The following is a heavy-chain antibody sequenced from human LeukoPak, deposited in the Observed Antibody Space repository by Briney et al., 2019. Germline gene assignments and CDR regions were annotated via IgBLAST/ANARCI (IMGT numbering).Heavy chain of an antibody. J-gene: IGHJ6*03. CDR2: GGSGGST. CDR1: GFIFSSYA. Sequence: GSLRLSCAASGFIFSSYAMSWVRQAPGKGLEWVSYGGSGGSTYYADSVKGRFTVSRDNSKSTLHLQMNSLTAEDTAVYYCAKMRGQYYHSYYMDAWGKGTTVTVSS. CDR3: AKMRGQYYHSYYMDA. V-gene: IGHV3-23*01.